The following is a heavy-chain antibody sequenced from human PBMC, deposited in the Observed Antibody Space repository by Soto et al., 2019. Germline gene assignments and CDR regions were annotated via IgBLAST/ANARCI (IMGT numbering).Heavy chain of an antibody. CDR3: ARHALPVYGDYVFDY. J-gene: IGHJ4*02. CDR2: IYYSGST. CDR1: GCSISSYY. V-gene: IGHV4-59*08. D-gene: IGHD4-17*01. Sequence: SETLSLTCAVSGCSISSYYWSWIRQPPGKGLEWIGYIYYSGSTNYNPSLKSRVTISVDTSKNQFSLKLRSVTAADTAVYYCARHALPVYGDYVFDYWGQGTLVTVSS.